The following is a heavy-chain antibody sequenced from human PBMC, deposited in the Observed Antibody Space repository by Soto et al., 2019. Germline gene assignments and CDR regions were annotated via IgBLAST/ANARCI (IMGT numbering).Heavy chain of an antibody. J-gene: IGHJ4*02. V-gene: IGHV3-11*01. CDR1: GFTFSDYY. CDR2: ISSSGGTI. Sequence: QRLSCAASGFTFSDYYMSWIRQAPGKGLEWVAYISSSGGTIYYADSVKGRFTISRDNAKNSLYLQMNSLRAEDTAVYYCARDLPHSYDSSGSPDFWGQGILVTVSS. CDR3: ARDLPHSYDSSGSPDF. D-gene: IGHD3-22*01.